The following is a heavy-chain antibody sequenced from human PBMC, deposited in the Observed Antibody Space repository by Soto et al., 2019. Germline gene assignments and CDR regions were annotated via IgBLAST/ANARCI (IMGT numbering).Heavy chain of an antibody. Sequence: QVQLQESGPGLVKPSETLSLTCTVSGGSISSYYWSWIRQPPGKGLEWIGYIYYSGSTTYNPSLTGPVTSSVDTSKNQFSLKLSSVTAADTAVYYCARGRQLVSVFSQAWGMDVWGQGTTVTVSS. J-gene: IGHJ6*02. V-gene: IGHV4-59*12. CDR2: IYYSGST. D-gene: IGHD6-6*01. CDR1: GGSISSYY. CDR3: ARGRQLVSVFSQAWGMDV.